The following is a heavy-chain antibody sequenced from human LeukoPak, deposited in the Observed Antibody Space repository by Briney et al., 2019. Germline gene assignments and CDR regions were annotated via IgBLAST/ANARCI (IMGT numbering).Heavy chain of an antibody. D-gene: IGHD3-16*02. Sequence: SLRLSCAASGFTFSSYGMHRVHQAPGKGLEWVAVIWYDGSNKYYADSVKGRFTISRDNSKNTLYLQMNSLRAEDTAVYYCARGGGSYRYPTLDYWGQGTLVTASS. V-gene: IGHV3-33*01. CDR1: GFTFSSYG. CDR2: IWYDGSNK. CDR3: ARGGGSYRYPTLDY. J-gene: IGHJ4*02.